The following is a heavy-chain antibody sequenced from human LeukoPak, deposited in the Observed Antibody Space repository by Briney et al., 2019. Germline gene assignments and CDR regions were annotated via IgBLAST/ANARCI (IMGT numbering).Heavy chain of an antibody. D-gene: IGHD1-26*01. Sequence: GGSQRLSCAASGFTISRYWMSWVRLVPGKGPESVAHIKHDSSETYYVDSVRGRFIISRDNVKNSLYLQMNSLRVEDTAVYHCARGPTDFDASDIWGHGTLVTVSS. CDR3: ARGPTDFDASDI. CDR2: IKHDSSET. J-gene: IGHJ3*02. V-gene: IGHV3-7*01. CDR1: GFTISRYW.